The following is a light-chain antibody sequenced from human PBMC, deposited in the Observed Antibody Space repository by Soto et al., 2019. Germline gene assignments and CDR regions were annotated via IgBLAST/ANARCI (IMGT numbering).Light chain of an antibody. Sequence: QSALTQPASVSGSPGQSITISCTGTSSDVGSHHLVSWFQQHPGKAPKLMIYEGSKRPSGVSNRFSGSRSGNTASRTISGLQAEDDADYYCCSYAGSSTVVFGGGTKLTVL. CDR3: CSYAGSSTVV. J-gene: IGLJ2*01. CDR2: EGS. V-gene: IGLV2-23*01. CDR1: SSDVGSHHL.